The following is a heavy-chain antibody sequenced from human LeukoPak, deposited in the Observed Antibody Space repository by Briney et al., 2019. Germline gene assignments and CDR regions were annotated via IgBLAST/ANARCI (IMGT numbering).Heavy chain of an antibody. J-gene: IGHJ5*02. CDR1: GFTFSSYA. D-gene: IGHD4-17*01. Sequence: GGSLRLSCAASGFTFSSYAMSWVPQAPGKGLEGVSAISGSGGSTYYADSVKGRFTISRDNSKNTLYLQMNSLRAEDTAVYYCAKEDEGDYGVSVGFDPWGQGTLVTVSS. CDR2: ISGSGGST. CDR3: AKEDEGDYGVSVGFDP. V-gene: IGHV3-23*01.